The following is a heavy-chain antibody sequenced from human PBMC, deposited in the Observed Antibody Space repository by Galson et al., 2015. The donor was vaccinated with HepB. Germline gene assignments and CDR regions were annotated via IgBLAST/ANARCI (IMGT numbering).Heavy chain of an antibody. CDR2: IIPIFGTP. D-gene: IGHD5-12*01. CDR1: GGTFNSYT. V-gene: IGHV1-69*13. J-gene: IGHJ6*02. CDR3: ARDGTDYSGYDYYYYYGMDV. Sequence: SVKVSCKASGGTFNSYTISWVRQAPGQGLEWMGGIIPIFGTPNYAQKFQGRVAITADGSTSTAYLELSSLRFEDTAVYYCARDGTDYSGYDYYYYYGMDVWGQGTTVTVSS.